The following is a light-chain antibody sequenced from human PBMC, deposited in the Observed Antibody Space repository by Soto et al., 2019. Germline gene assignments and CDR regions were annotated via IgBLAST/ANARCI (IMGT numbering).Light chain of an antibody. CDR3: RQYGTSLGFP. V-gene: IGKV3-20*01. J-gene: IGKJ4*01. CDR2: GAS. CDR1: QSVSSNF. Sequence: EMMLTQSPGTLSLSPGDRATLSCRASQSVSSNFLAWYQEKLGQAPRLLIYGASKRATGIPDRFSGSGSGTDFTLTLSRLEPEDFAVYYCRQYGTSLGFPVGGGTKVDIK.